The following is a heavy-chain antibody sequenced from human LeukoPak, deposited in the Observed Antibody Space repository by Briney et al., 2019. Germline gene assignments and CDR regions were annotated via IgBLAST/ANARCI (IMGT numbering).Heavy chain of an antibody. CDR2: ISYDGSNK. Sequence: PGGSLRLSCAASGFTFSSHAIHWVRQAPGKGLEWVAVISYDGSNKYYADSVKGRFTISRDNSKNTLYLQMNSLRAEDTAVYYCARDPWHGQGIFDYWGQGTLVTVSS. CDR3: ARDPWHGQGIFDY. J-gene: IGHJ4*02. D-gene: IGHD3/OR15-3a*01. V-gene: IGHV3-30-3*01. CDR1: GFTFSSHA.